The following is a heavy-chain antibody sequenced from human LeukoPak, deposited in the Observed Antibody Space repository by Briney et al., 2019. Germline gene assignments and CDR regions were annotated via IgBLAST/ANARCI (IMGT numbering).Heavy chain of an antibody. D-gene: IGHD3-3*01. CDR1: GYTFTSYY. Sequence: ASVKVSCKASGYTFTSYYMHWVRQAPGQGLEWMGWINPNSGGTNYAQKFQGRVTMTRDTSISTAYMELSRLRSDDTAVYYCARGFLEWLLSPGAFDIWGQGTMVTVSS. V-gene: IGHV1-2*02. CDR3: ARGFLEWLLSPGAFDI. CDR2: INPNSGGT. J-gene: IGHJ3*02.